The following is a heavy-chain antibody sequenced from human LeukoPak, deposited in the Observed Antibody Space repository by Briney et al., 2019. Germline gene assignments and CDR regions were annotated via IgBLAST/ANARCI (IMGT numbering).Heavy chain of an antibody. D-gene: IGHD6-6*01. J-gene: IGHJ4*02. CDR1: GFTFSSYG. Sequence: PGRSLRLSCAASGFTFSSYGMHWVRQPPGKGLEWVAVIWYDGSNKYYADSVKARFTDSRDNSKNPLYLQMNSERADDKAVYYCARDHGARITARPRPLLYWGQGTLVTVSS. V-gene: IGHV3-33*01. CDR2: IWYDGSNK. CDR3: ARDHGARITARPRPLLY.